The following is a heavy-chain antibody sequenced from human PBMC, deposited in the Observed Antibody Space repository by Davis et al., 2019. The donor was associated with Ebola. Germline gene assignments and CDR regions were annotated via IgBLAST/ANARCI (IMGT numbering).Heavy chain of an antibody. J-gene: IGHJ6*02. CDR3: ARATGMDV. V-gene: IGHV3-48*01. CDR2: ISRSSSTI. D-gene: IGHD4-11*01. Sequence: GESLKISCAASGFTFSSYWMNWVRQAPGKGLEWVSYISRSSSTIYYAGSVKGRFTISRDNSKNTLYLQMNSLRAEDTAVYYCARATGMDVWGQGTTVTVSS. CDR1: GFTFSSYW.